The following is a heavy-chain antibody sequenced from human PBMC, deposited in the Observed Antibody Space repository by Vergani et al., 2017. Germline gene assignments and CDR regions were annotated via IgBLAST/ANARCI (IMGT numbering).Heavy chain of an antibody. D-gene: IGHD3-10*01. CDR2: IFNSGNG. V-gene: IGHV4-39*01. Sequence: QMQLQESGPGLVKASETLSLTCTVSGDSIISRSYYWGWIRQPPGKGLEWIGSIFNSGNGDSSSSLKSRVTISADTSKNQFSLRLTSVTAADTAVYYCARGGVTMVRGVPDAFDIWGQGTMVTVSS. J-gene: IGHJ3*02. CDR1: GDSIISRSYY. CDR3: ARGGVTMVRGVPDAFDI.